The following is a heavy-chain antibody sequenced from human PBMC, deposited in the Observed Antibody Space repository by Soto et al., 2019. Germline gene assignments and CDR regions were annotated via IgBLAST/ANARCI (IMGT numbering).Heavy chain of an antibody. CDR2: ISSTAGRTS. Sequence: GGSLRLSCATSGFTFNTYPMTWIRQAPGKGLEWVSSISSTAGRTSSYADSVKGRFAISRDFSDNTVYLQMNNLRVDDTAVYFCAKGVLSFHYGMEVWGQGTTVTVSS. CDR1: GFTFNTYP. CDR3: AKGVLSFHYGMEV. D-gene: IGHD3-10*01. V-gene: IGHV3-23*01. J-gene: IGHJ6*02.